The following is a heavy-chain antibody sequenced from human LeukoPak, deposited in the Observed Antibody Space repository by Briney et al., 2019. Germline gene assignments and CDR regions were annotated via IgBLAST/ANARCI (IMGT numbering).Heavy chain of an antibody. Sequence: ASVKVSCKASGGTFSSYAISWVRQAPGQGLEWMGGIIPIFGTANYAQKFQGRVTITTDESTSTAYMELSSLRSEDTAVYYCATPYYDSSGYHALDYWGQGTLVTVSS. CDR3: ATPYYDSSGYHALDY. J-gene: IGHJ4*02. CDR2: IIPIFGTA. CDR1: GGTFSSYA. D-gene: IGHD3-22*01. V-gene: IGHV1-69*05.